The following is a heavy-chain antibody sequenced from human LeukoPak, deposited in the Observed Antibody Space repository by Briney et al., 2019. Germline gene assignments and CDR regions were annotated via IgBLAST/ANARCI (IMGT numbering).Heavy chain of an antibody. CDR1: GFTFSSYS. CDR3: AREGYFDWLLPYHYYYYYGMDV. J-gene: IGHJ6*02. D-gene: IGHD3-9*01. Sequence: GGSLRLSCAASGFTFSSYSMNWVRQAPGKGLEWVSSISSSSSYIYYADSVKGRFTISRDNAKNSLYLQMNSLRAEDTAVYYCAREGYFDWLLPYHYYYYYGMDVWGQGTTVTVSS. V-gene: IGHV3-21*01. CDR2: ISSSSSYI.